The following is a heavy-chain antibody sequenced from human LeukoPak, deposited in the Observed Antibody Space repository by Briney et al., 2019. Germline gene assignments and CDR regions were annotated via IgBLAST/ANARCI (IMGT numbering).Heavy chain of an antibody. CDR2: ISGSGGST. J-gene: IGHJ4*02. CDR1: GFTFSSYA. Sequence: GGSLRLSCAASGFTFSSYAMSWVRQAPGKGLEWVSGISGSGGSTYYADSVKGRFTISRDNSKNTLYLQMNSLRAEDTAIYYCAKDQYTTMITDEENFDYWGQGTLVTVSS. CDR3: AKDQYTTMITDEENFDY. D-gene: IGHD5-18*01. V-gene: IGHV3-23*01.